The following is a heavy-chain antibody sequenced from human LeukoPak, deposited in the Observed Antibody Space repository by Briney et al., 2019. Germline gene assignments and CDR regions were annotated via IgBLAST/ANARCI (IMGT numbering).Heavy chain of an antibody. V-gene: IGHV4-59*01. J-gene: IGHJ6*03. Sequence: SETLSLTCTVSGGSISSYYWSWIRQPPGKGLEWIGYIYYSGSTYYNPSLKSRVTISVDTSKNQFSLKLSSVTAADTAVYYCARGYQPVAGTRPVSYYYYMDVWGKGTTVTVSS. CDR1: GGSISSYY. CDR3: ARGYQPVAGTRPVSYYYYMDV. CDR2: IYYSGST. D-gene: IGHD6-19*01.